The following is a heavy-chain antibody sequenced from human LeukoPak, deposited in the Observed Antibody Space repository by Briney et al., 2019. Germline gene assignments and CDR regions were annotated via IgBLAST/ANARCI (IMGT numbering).Heavy chain of an antibody. V-gene: IGHV3-48*04. CDR1: GLTFSSYS. J-gene: IGHJ3*02. CDR3: ARVYRDYVFGALDI. CDR2: ISSTGSTI. D-gene: IGHD3-16*01. Sequence: GGSLRLSCAASGLTFSSYSMNWVRQAPGKGLEWVSYISSTGSTIYYADSVKGRFTISRDNAKNSLYLQMNSLRVEDTAVYYCARVYRDYVFGALDIWGQGTMVTVSS.